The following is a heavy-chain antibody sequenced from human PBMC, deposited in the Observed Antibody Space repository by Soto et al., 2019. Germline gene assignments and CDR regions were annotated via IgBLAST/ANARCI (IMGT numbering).Heavy chain of an antibody. J-gene: IGHJ6*04. Sequence: EVQLVESGGGLVQPGGSLRLSCAASGFTFSVYWMHWVRQAPGKGLVWVSRIDSDGSTTSYADSVKGRFTISRDNAKSTLYLQMNRPRAEDTAVYYCARAGYSKYGPGGDVWGQRDHGHRLL. CDR1: GFTFSVYW. CDR2: IDSDGSTT. V-gene: IGHV3-74*01. CDR3: ARAGYSKYGPGGDV. D-gene: IGHD4-4*01.